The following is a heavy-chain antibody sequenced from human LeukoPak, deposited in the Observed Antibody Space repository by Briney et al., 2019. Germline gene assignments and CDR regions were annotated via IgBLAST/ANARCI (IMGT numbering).Heavy chain of an antibody. Sequence: GGSLRLSCAASGFTFSSYGMHWVRQAPGKGLEWVAVISYDGSNKYYADSVKGRFTISRDNSKNTLYLQMNSLRAEDTAVYYCARERFRGGEGAFDIWGQGTMVTVSS. CDR2: ISYDGSNK. CDR1: GFTFSSYG. J-gene: IGHJ3*02. D-gene: IGHD3-16*01. V-gene: IGHV3-30*03. CDR3: ARERFRGGEGAFDI.